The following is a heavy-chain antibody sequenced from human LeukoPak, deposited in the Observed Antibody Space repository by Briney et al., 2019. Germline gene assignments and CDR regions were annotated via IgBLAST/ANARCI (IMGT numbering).Heavy chain of an antibody. CDR3: ARDSERDHSSSSY. V-gene: IGHV3-21*01. Sequence: PGGSLRLSCAASGFTFSSYSMNWVRQAPGKGLEWVSSISSSSSYIYYADSVKGRFTISRDNAKNSLYLQMNSLRAEDTAMYYCARDSERDHSSSSYWGQGTLVTVSS. J-gene: IGHJ4*02. D-gene: IGHD6-6*01. CDR2: ISSSSSYI. CDR1: GFTFSSYS.